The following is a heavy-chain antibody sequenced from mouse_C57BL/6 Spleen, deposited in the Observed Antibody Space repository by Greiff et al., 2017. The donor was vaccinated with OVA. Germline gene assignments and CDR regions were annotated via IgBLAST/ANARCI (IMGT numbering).Heavy chain of an antibody. V-gene: IGHV2-5*01. CDR1: GFSFTSYG. CDR2: IWRGGST. CDR3: AKKGYAMDY. J-gene: IGHJ4*01. Sequence: VKLVESGPGLVQPSQSLSITCTVSGFSFTSYGVHWVRQSPGKGLEWLGVIWRGGSTDYNAAFMSRLSITKDNSKSQVFFKMNSLQADDTAIYYCAKKGYAMDYWGQGTSVTVSS.